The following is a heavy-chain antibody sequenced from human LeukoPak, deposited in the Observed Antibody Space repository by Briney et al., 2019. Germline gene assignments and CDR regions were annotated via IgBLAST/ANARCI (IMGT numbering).Heavy chain of an antibody. CDR1: GYTFTGYY. J-gene: IGHJ4*02. V-gene: IGHV1-2*06. D-gene: IGHD4-17*01. CDR3: ARVKMTTVTTYDY. CDR2: INPNSGGT. Sequence: GASVKVSCKASGYTFTGYYMHWVRQAPGQGLEWMGRINPNSGGTNYAQKFQGRVTMTRDTSTSTAYMELSRLRSDDTAVYYCARVKMTTVTTYDYWGQGTLVTVSS.